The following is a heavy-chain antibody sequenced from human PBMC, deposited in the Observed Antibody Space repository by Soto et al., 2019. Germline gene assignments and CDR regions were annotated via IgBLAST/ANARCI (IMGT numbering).Heavy chain of an antibody. CDR2: ISSSSGSI. Sequence: GGSLRLSCAAAGFTVDSYSINWVRQAPGKGLEWVSYISSSSGSIFYAESVKGRFTISRDVAKNTVYLQMNSLRAEDTAVYYCATVFQYWGQGTPVTVSS. D-gene: IGHD1-1*01. V-gene: IGHV3-48*04. J-gene: IGHJ4*02. CDR3: ATVFQY. CDR1: GFTVDSYS.